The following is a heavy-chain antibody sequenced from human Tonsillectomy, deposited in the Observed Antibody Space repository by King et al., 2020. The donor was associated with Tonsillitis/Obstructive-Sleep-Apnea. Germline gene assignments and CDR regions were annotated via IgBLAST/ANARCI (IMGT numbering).Heavy chain of an antibody. CDR3: ARQVLGYYDILTGFLDAFDI. V-gene: IGHV5-51*01. CDR1: GYSFTSYW. D-gene: IGHD3-9*01. Sequence: VQLVESGAEVKKPGESLKISCKGSGYSFTSYWIGWVRQMPGKGLEWMGIIYPGDSDTRYSPSFQGQGTISADKSISTAYLQWSSLEASDIAMYYCARQVLGYYDILTGFLDAFDIWGQGQWSPSLQ. CDR2: IYPGDSDT. J-gene: IGHJ3*02.